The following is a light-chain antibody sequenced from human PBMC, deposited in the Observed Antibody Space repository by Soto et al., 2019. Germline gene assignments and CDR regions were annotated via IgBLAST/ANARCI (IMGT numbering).Light chain of an antibody. J-gene: IGKJ4*01. Sequence: DIQLTQSPSFLSASVGDRVTITCRASQGISSYLAWYQQKPGKAPKLLIYAASTLQSGVPSRFSGSGSGTEFTHTISSLQPEDFATYYCQQLNSYPFFGGGTKVDIK. V-gene: IGKV1-9*01. CDR1: QGISSY. CDR3: QQLNSYPF. CDR2: AAS.